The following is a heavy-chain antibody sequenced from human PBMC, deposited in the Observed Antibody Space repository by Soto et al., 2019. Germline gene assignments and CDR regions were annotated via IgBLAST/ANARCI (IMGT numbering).Heavy chain of an antibody. CDR2: INPNSGGT. CDR3: ARRLGGGGDYFYGMDV. Sequence: QVQLVQSGAEVKKPGASVKVSCKTSGYTFNEYYIHWMRQVPGQGPEWMGWINPNSGGTKFAKKFQGGITMTSDTSISTAYMELSGLRSDDTAVYYCARRLGGGGDYFYGMDVWGQGTAVTVSS. D-gene: IGHD3-10*01. CDR1: GYTFNEYY. V-gene: IGHV1-2*02. J-gene: IGHJ6*02.